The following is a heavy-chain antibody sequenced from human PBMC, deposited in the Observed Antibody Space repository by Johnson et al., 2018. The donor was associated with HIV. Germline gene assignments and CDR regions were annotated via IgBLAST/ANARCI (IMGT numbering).Heavy chain of an antibody. CDR3: ARDRVWFGELYACDI. CDR1: GLTVSSNY. CDR2: IGTAGDT. J-gene: IGHJ3*02. D-gene: IGHD3-10*01. Sequence: VQLVESGGGLVQPGGSLRLSCAASGLTVSSNYMSWVRQAPGKGLEWVSAIGTAGDTYYPGSVKGRFTISRENAKNSLYLQMNSLRAGDTAVYYCARDRVWFGELYACDIWGQGTMVTVAS. V-gene: IGHV3-13*01.